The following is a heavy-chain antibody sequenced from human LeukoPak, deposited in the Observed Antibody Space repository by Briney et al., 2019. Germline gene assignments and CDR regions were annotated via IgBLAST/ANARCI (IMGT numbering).Heavy chain of an antibody. CDR3: TMDLTGKYDY. CDR2: IKTDGSST. CDR1: GFTVSSNY. D-gene: IGHD1-20*01. V-gene: IGHV3-74*01. Sequence: PGGSLRLSCAASGFTVSSNYMSWVRQAPGKGLVCVSHIKTDGSSTSYADSVKGRFTISRGNAKNTLYLQMNSLRVEDTAVYYCTMDLTGKYDYWGQGTLVIVSS. J-gene: IGHJ4*02.